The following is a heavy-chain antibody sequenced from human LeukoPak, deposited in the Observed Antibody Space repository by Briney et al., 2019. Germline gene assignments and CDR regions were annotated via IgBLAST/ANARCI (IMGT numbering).Heavy chain of an antibody. D-gene: IGHD2-21*02. CDR2: ISASGSTI. V-gene: IGHV3-11*04. CDR3: ARDCGGHCYSGFDY. CDR1: GFTFSDYY. J-gene: IGHJ4*02. Sequence: PGGSLRLSCAASGFTFSDYYMAWIRQAPGKGLEYTSHISASGSTIHYGDSVKGRFTIFRDDARNSVYLQMTSLRAEDTATYFCARDCGGHCYSGFDYWGQGALVTVSS.